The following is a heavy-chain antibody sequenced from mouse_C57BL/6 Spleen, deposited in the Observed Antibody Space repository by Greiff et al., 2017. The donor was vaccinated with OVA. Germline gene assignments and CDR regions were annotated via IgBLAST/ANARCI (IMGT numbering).Heavy chain of an antibody. D-gene: IGHD1-1*01. CDR2: ISSGSSTI. J-gene: IGHJ3*01. CDR3: ARPDYVSSSWFAY. CDR1: GFTFSDYG. Sequence: EVHLVESGGGLVKPGGSLKLSCAASGFTFSDYGMHWVRQAPEKGLEWVAYISSGSSTIYYADTVKGRFTISRDNAKNTLFLQMTSLRSEDTAMYYCARPDYVSSSWFAYWGQGTLVTVSA. V-gene: IGHV5-17*01.